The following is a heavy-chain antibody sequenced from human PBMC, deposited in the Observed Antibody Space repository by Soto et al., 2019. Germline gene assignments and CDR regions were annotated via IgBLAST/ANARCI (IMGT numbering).Heavy chain of an antibody. CDR2: ISFDGTTD. CDR1: GFTFSDYP. D-gene: IGHD2-15*01. J-gene: IGHJ6*02. Sequence: GGSLRLSCAASGFTFSDYPMNWVRQAPSNSLESVAVISFDGTTDYYADSVKGRFTVSRDNFKNILSLQMDSLRPEDTAVYYCARDNRDCSAFNCYNPGRVFGLDVWGQGTTVTVSS. CDR3: ARDNRDCSAFNCYNPGRVFGLDV. V-gene: IGHV3-30-3*01.